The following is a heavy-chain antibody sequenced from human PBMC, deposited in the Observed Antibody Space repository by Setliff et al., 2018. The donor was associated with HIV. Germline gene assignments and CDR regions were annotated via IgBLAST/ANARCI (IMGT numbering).Heavy chain of an antibody. V-gene: IGHV5-51*01. D-gene: IGHD3-9*01. CDR2: ICPGDSDT. Sequence: GESLKISCKGSGYGFSNYWLAWVRQTPGKGLEWMGIICPGDSDTRYSPSFQGQVTFSADKSINTAYLQWGSLKASDTGIYFCARQTSRYITLSPPDYWGQGTLVTVSS. CDR3: ARQTSRYITLSPPDY. J-gene: IGHJ4*02. CDR1: GYGFSNYW.